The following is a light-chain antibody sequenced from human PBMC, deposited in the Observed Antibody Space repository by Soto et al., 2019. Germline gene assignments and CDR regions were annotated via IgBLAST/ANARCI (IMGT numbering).Light chain of an antibody. CDR2: GVS. Sequence: PGEIATLSCSATQSVSSNYFAWYQQKPGQATRLLIYGVSSRPTGIPDRLSGSGSGKEFTLTISSLQPEDFATYYCLQHNSYPQRGTFGHGTKVDIK. J-gene: IGKJ1*01. V-gene: IGKV3D-7*01. CDR1: QSVSSNY. CDR3: LQHNSYPQRGT.